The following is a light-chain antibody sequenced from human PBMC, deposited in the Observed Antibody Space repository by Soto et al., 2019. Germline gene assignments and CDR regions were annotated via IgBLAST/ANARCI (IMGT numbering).Light chain of an antibody. CDR2: GTS. Sequence: EIVMTQSPATLPVSPGEGATLSCRASQSVGTKVAWYQHKTGQAPRLLIYGTSTRATGIPARFSGSRSGTEFTLTISSLQSEDCAVYYCQQYNDWPPEYTFGQGTKLEI. J-gene: IGKJ2*01. CDR1: QSVGTK. V-gene: IGKV3-15*01. CDR3: QQYNDWPPEYT.